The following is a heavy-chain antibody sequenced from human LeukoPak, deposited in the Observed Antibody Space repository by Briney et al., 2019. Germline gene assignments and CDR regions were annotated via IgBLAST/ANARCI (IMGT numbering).Heavy chain of an antibody. J-gene: IGHJ4*02. D-gene: IGHD2-15*01. CDR3: ARETGGSGSWYFDY. CDR1: GFTFSSYA. CDR2: ISYDGSNK. Sequence: GGSLRLSCAASGFTFSSYALHWVRQAPGKGLEWVAFISYDGSNKYYADSVKGRFTISRDNSKNTLYLQMNSLRTEDTAVYYCARETGGSGSWYFDYWGQGTLVTVSS. V-gene: IGHV3-30-3*01.